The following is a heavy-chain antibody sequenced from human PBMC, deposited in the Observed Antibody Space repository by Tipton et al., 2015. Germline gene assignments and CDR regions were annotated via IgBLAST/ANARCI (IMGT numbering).Heavy chain of an antibody. CDR2: ISFSGDTI. V-gene: IGHV3-11*01. Sequence: GSLRLSCIVSGLTFSDTWMNWVRQAPGKGLEWISYISFSGDTIYYADSVKGRFTISRDNAKNSLYLQMNSLRAEDTALYYCAKDLGAQLYDTSGYFDSWGQGTLAPSPQ. CDR1: GLTFSDTW. D-gene: IGHD3-22*01. J-gene: IGHJ4*02. CDR3: AKDLGAQLYDTSGYFDS.